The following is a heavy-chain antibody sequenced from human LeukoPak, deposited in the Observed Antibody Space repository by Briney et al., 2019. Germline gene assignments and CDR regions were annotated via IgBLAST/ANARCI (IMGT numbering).Heavy chain of an antibody. J-gene: IGHJ4*02. Sequence: GGSLRLSCAASGITFSSYSMNWVRQAPGKGLEWISYISSSSSTIHYADSVKGRFTISRDNSKNTLYLQMNSLRAEDTAVYYCAKSDYDFWSGYPVDYWGQGTLVTVSS. CDR3: AKSDYDFWSGYPVDY. D-gene: IGHD3-3*01. V-gene: IGHV3-48*01. CDR2: ISSSSSTI. CDR1: GITFSSYS.